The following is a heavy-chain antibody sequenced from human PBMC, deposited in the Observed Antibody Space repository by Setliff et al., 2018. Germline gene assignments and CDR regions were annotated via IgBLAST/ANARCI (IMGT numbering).Heavy chain of an antibody. D-gene: IGHD3-10*01. V-gene: IGHV7-4-1*02. Sequence: ASVKVSCKASGYTFTTYAISWMRQAPGQGLEYMGWINTNTGNPSYAQGFTGRFVFSLDTSVSTAYLQISSLKAEDTAVYYCARASRFGTIRYRGDYYMNVWGKGTTVTVSS. CDR2: INTNTGNP. CDR3: ARASRFGTIRYRGDYYMNV. CDR1: GYTFTTYA. J-gene: IGHJ6*03.